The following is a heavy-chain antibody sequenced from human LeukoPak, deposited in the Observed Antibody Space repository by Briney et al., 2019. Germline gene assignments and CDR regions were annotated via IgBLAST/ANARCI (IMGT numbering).Heavy chain of an antibody. CDR3: AGIAAAGPRDY. J-gene: IGHJ4*02. V-gene: IGHV1-69*05. CDR1: GGTFSTYA. D-gene: IGHD6-13*01. CDR2: IIPIFGTA. Sequence: SVKVSCKASGGTFSTYAISWVRQAPGQGLEWMGGIIPIFGTANYAQKFQGTVTITTDESTSTAYVELSSLRSEDTAVYYCAGIAAAGPRDYWGQGTLVTVSS.